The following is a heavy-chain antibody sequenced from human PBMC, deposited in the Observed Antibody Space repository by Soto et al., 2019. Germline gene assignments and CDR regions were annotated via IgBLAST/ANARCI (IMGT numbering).Heavy chain of an antibody. CDR2: IKSKTDGGTT. CDR1: GFTFSNAW. J-gene: IGHJ4*02. D-gene: IGHD5-12*01. Sequence: GGSLRLSCAASGFTFSNAWMNWVRQAPGKGLEWVGRIKSKTDGGTTDYAAPVKGRFTISRDDSKNTLYLQMNSLKTEDTAVYYCTTHKQLSPGYDLSDYWGQGTLVTVSS. CDR3: TTHKQLSPGYDLSDY. V-gene: IGHV3-15*07.